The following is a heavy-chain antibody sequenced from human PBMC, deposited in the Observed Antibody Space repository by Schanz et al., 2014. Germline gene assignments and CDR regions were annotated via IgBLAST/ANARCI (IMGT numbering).Heavy chain of an antibody. CDR2: ISGSGVTI. Sequence: EVQLLESGGGLVQPGGSLRLSCAGSGFTFSSYAMSWVRQTPGKGLEWVSVISGSGVTIYYADSVKGRFTISRDNSKNTLCLQMSSLRAEDTTVYYCARDGDFDYWGQGTLVTVSS. CDR3: ARDGDFDY. J-gene: IGHJ4*02. CDR1: GFTFSSYA. V-gene: IGHV3-23*01.